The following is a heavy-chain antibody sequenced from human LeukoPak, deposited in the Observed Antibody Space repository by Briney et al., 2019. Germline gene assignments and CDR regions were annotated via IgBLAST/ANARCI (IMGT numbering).Heavy chain of an antibody. CDR3: AKDGLAAAMGYYYYYMDV. D-gene: IGHD2-2*01. Sequence: PGGSLRLSCAASGFTFSSYGMHWVRQAPGKGLEWVAFIRYDGSNKYYADSVKGRFTISRDNSKNTLYLQMNSLRAEDTAVYYCAKDGLAAAMGYYYYYMDVWGKGTTVTVSS. V-gene: IGHV3-30*02. CDR2: IRYDGSNK. J-gene: IGHJ6*03. CDR1: GFTFSSYG.